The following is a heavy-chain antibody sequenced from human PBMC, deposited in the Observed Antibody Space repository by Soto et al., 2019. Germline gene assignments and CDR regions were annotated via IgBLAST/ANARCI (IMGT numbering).Heavy chain of an antibody. D-gene: IGHD1-26*01. J-gene: IGHJ5*02. V-gene: IGHV3-30*03. CDR1: GFTFSSYG. Sequence: QVQLVESGGGVVQPGRSLRLSCVASGFTFSSYGIQWVRQAPGKGLEWVSVVSYDGNTKYYADTVKGRFTISRDDSKNTVYLQMKSLRVEDTGVYYCARVRDVLWENWFDPWGQGTQVTVSS. CDR3: ARVRDVLWENWFDP. CDR2: VSYDGNTK.